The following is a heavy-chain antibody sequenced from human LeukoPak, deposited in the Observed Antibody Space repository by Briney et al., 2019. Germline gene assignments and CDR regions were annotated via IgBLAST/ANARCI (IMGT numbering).Heavy chain of an antibody. V-gene: IGHV1-2*02. Sequence: ASVKVSCKASGGTFSSYAISWVRQAPGQGLEWMGWINPNSGVTNYAQKFQGRVTMTRDTSISTAYMELSRLRSDDTAVYYCARSRGVSWFDPWGQGTQVTVSS. J-gene: IGHJ5*02. CDR2: INPNSGVT. D-gene: IGHD3-10*01. CDR3: ARSRGVSWFDP. CDR1: GGTFSSYA.